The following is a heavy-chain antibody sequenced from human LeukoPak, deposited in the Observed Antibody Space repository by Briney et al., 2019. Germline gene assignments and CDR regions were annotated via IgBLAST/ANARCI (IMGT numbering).Heavy chain of an antibody. CDR3: AREHFYCSSTSCQYYFDY. V-gene: IGHV3-30*03. Sequence: GGSLRLSCAASGFTFSSYGMHWVRQAPGKGLEWVSVISYDGSNIYYADSVKGRFTISRDNSKNTLYLQMNSLRAEDTAVYYCAREHFYCSSTSCQYYFDYWGQGTLVTVSS. D-gene: IGHD2-2*01. CDR2: ISYDGSNI. CDR1: GFTFSSYG. J-gene: IGHJ4*02.